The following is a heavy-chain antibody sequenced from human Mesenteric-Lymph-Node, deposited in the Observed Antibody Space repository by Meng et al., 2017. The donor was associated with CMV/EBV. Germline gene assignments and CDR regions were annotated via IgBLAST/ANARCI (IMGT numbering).Heavy chain of an antibody. CDR2: IYYSGST. D-gene: IGHD4-23*01. CDR3: IADLPGGNSDFFDY. J-gene: IGHJ4*02. CDR1: GGSISSGGYY. V-gene: IGHV4-31*03. Sequence: LRLSCTVSGGSISSGGYYWSWIRQHPGKGLEWIGYIYYSGSTYYNPSLKSRVTISVDTSKNQFSLKLSSVTAADTAVYYCIADLPGGNSDFFDYWGQGTLVTVSS.